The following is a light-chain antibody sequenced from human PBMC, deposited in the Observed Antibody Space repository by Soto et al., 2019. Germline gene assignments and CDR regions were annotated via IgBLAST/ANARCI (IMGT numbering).Light chain of an antibody. Sequence: EIVLTQSPATLSLSPGERATLSCRASQSVSSDLAWYQHTPVQSARLLIDYASNRATGIPARFSGSGSGPDFTLTISSLATEDFAVYYSQQRSNCPTTFGQGTR. CDR2: YAS. CDR1: QSVSSD. V-gene: IGKV3-11*01. J-gene: IGKJ5*01. CDR3: QQRSNCPTT.